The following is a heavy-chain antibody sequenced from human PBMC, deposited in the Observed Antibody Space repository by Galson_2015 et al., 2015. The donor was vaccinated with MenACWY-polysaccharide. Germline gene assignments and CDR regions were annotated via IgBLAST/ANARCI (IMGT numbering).Heavy chain of an antibody. V-gene: IGHV3-49*04. CDR3: ARDPPYSSGWRLDY. J-gene: IGHJ4*02. D-gene: IGHD6-19*01. Sequence: SLRLSCAASGFFFGDYAMSWVRQAPGKGLQWVGFIRVKAYGETTEYAASVKGRFTISRDDSKSIAYLQMSSLKTEDTAVYYCARDPPYSSGWRLDYWGQGTLVTVSS. CDR1: GFFFGDYA. CDR2: IRVKAYGETT.